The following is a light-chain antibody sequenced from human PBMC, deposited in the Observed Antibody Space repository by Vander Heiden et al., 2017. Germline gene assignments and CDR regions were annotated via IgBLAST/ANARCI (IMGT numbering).Light chain of an antibody. V-gene: IGLV3-21*02. CDR2: EDS. CDR3: QVWDADSGHWV. CDR1: DIGSKS. Sequence: DVLTQPHLVSVAPGQTARITCGGNDIGSKSVHWYQLKSGQAPVLVVYEDSERPSAIPERFTGSNSGATATLTISRVEAEDEADYCCQVWDADSGHWVFGGGTTLTVL. J-gene: IGLJ3*02.